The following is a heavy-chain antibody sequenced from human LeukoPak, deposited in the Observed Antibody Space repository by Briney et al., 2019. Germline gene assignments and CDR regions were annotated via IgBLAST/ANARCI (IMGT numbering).Heavy chain of an antibody. CDR2: ISSSSSYI. CDR1: GFTFSSYS. D-gene: IGHD5-12*01. J-gene: IGHJ4*02. CDR3: ARSMGLSGYDLGY. Sequence: PGGSLRLSCAASGFTFSSYSMNWVRQAPGKGLEWVSSISSSSSYIYYADSVKGRFTISRDNAKNSLYLQMNSLRAEDTAVNYCARSMGLSGYDLGYWGQGTLVTVSS. V-gene: IGHV3-21*01.